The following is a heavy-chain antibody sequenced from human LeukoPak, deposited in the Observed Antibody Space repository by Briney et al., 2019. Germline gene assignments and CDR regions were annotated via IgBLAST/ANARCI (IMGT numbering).Heavy chain of an antibody. CDR2: ISWNSGSI. CDR3: AKGLKGQKFDY. J-gene: IGHJ4*02. Sequence: GGSLRLSCAASGFTFDDYAMHWVRQAPGKGLEWVSGISWNSGSIGYADSVKGRFTISRDNAKNSLYLQMNSLRAEDTALYYCAKGLKGQKFDYWGQGTLSPSPQ. V-gene: IGHV3-9*01. CDR1: GFTFDDYA.